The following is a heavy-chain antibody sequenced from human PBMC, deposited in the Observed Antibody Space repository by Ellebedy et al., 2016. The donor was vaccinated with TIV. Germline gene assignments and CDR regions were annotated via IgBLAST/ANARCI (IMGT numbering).Heavy chain of an antibody. CDR1: GYSFISYW. Sequence: GESLKISCKGSGYSFISYWIGWVRQMPGKGLEWMGMMYPADSDTRYSPSFEGQVTISADKSRNIAYLEWGRLRASDTAIYYCAVHFDSSGYNPRIPFDIWGQGTMVTVSS. CDR2: MYPADSDT. J-gene: IGHJ3*02. V-gene: IGHV5-51*01. CDR3: AVHFDSSGYNPRIPFDI. D-gene: IGHD3-22*01.